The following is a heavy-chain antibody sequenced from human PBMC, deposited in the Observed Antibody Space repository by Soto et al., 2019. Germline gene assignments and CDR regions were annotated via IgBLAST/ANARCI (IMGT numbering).Heavy chain of an antibody. CDR3: ARGDPAVAATPGFDY. V-gene: IGHV3-33*01. CDR2: IWYDGSNK. Sequence: PGGSLRLSCAASGFTFSSYGMHWVRQAPGKGLEWVAVIWYDGSNKYYADSVKGRFTISRDNSKNTLYLQMNSLRAEDTAVYYCARGDPAVAATPGFDYWGQGTLVTVSS. D-gene: IGHD6-19*01. CDR1: GFTFSSYG. J-gene: IGHJ4*02.